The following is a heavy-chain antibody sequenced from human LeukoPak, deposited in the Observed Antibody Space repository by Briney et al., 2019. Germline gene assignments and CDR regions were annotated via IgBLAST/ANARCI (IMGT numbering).Heavy chain of an antibody. Sequence: PGGSLRLSCAASGFTFSSYAMSWVRQAPGKGLEWVSAISGSGGSTYYADSVKGRFTISRDNSKNTLYLQMNSLRAEDTAVYYCARDRVSGFGEFTQNQNPPSYYYYGMDVWGQGTTVTVSS. CDR1: GFTFSSYA. CDR3: ARDRVSGFGEFTQNQNPPSYYYYGMDV. CDR2: ISGSGGST. D-gene: IGHD3-10*01. J-gene: IGHJ6*02. V-gene: IGHV3-23*01.